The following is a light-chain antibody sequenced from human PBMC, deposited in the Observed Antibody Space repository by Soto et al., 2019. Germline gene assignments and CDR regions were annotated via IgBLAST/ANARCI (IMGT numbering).Light chain of an antibody. Sequence: DIQMAQSPSSLSAFIGDRVTVTCQASQDISKQLHWYRQAPGKAPQLLIYDASNLERGVPSRFSGSGSGAEFTFTINSLQAEDVATYYCQHFASLPYTFGPGTKVEV. V-gene: IGKV1-33*01. CDR1: QDISKQ. CDR3: QHFASLPYT. J-gene: IGKJ2*01. CDR2: DAS.